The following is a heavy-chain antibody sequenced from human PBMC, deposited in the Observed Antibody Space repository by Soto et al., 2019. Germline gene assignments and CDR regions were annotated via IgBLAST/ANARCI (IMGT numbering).Heavy chain of an antibody. CDR1: GDSVSGASSY. V-gene: IGHV4-61*01. Sequence: QVQLQESGPGLVKPSETLSLTCTVSGDSVSGASSYWSWIRQPPGKGLEWIAYIYYSGSTNYNPSLKTRVTISIDTSKNQFSLNRSSVTAADTAVYFCARTIYCSGGSCYFGGFDSWGQGTLVTVSS. CDR3: ARTIYCSGGSCYFGGFDS. CDR2: IYYSGST. D-gene: IGHD2-15*01. J-gene: IGHJ4*02.